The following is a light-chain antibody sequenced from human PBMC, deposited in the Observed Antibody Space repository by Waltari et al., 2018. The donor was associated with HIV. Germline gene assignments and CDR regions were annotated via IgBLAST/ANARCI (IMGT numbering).Light chain of an antibody. V-gene: IGLV1-47*01. J-gene: IGLJ3*02. Sequence: SVLTQPPSASGTPGQRFPISCSGGGSHIGGNYVYWFQQLPGAAPKLLIYRNVQRPSGVPDRFSGSKSGSSASLAISGLRSEDEAVYYCSTWDDRLSDRVFGGGTKLTVL. CDR3: STWDDRLSDRV. CDR1: GSHIGGNY. CDR2: RNV.